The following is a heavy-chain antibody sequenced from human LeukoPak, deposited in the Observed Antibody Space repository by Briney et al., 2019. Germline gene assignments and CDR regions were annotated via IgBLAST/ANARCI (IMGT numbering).Heavy chain of an antibody. CDR2: INPSSGYT. V-gene: IGHV1-46*01. J-gene: IGHJ6*03. D-gene: IGHD6-6*01. CDR3: ARVVEYSSSDYMDV. CDR1: GYTFTMYY. Sequence: ASVKVSCKASGYTFTMYYIHWVRQAPGQGLEWMGIINPSSGYTTYALEFQGRVNMTRDTSTSTVYIQLSSLESEDTAVYYCARVVEYSSSDYMDVWGKGTTVTVSS.